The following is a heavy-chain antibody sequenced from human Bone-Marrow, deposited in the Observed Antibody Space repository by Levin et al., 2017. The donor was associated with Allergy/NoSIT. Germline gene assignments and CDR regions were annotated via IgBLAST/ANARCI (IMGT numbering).Heavy chain of an antibody. Sequence: GGSLRLSCAASGFTFRTHGMHWVRQAPGKGLEWVALIWYDGSKKYYADSVKGRFTISRDNSKKTLYLQMNSLRAEDTAVYHCAGGDSGSYHFDYWGQGTLVTVSS. CDR1: GFTFRTHG. J-gene: IGHJ4*02. CDR3: AGGDSGSYHFDY. V-gene: IGHV3-33*03. D-gene: IGHD1-26*01. CDR2: IWYDGSKK.